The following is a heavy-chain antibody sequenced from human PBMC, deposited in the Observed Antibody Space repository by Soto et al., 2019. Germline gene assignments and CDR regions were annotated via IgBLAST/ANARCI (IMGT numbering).Heavy chain of an antibody. Sequence: GESLKISCKGSGYSFTSYWISWVRQMPGKGLEWMGRIDPSDSYTNYSPSFQGHVTISADKSISTAYPQWSSLKASDTAMYYCASSPRGYCSSTSCRELGNYYGMDVWGQGTTVTV. CDR3: ASSPRGYCSSTSCRELGNYYGMDV. CDR1: GYSFTSYW. J-gene: IGHJ6*02. CDR2: IDPSDSYT. V-gene: IGHV5-10-1*01. D-gene: IGHD2-2*01.